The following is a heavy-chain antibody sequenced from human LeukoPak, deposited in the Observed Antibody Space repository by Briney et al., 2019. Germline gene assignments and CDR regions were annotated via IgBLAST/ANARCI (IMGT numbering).Heavy chain of an antibody. V-gene: IGHV4-39*01. J-gene: IGHJ4*02. D-gene: IGHD6-19*01. CDR2: IYYSGST. CDR3: ARRPMSGYSSGWYSD. CDR1: GGSISSSSYY. Sequence: SETLSLTCTVSGGSISSSSYYWGWIRQPPGKGPEWIGSIYYSGSTYYNPSLKSRVTISVDTSKNQFSLKLSSVTAADTAVYYCARRPMSGYSSGWYSDWGQGTLVTVSS.